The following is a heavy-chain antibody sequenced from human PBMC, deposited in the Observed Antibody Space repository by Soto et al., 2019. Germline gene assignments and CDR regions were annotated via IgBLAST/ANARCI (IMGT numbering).Heavy chain of an antibody. CDR3: ARSYSGTFYGYDT. CDR2: VFYTGST. D-gene: IGHD1-26*01. CDR1: GGSISSYH. Sequence: SETLSLTCTVSGGSISSYHWSWIRQSPGKGLEWIGYVFYTGSTKYNHALKRRVTISVDTSTNQFSLKLSSVSAADTGLYYCARSYSGTFYGYDTWGQGILVTVSS. J-gene: IGHJ5*02. V-gene: IGHV4-59*01.